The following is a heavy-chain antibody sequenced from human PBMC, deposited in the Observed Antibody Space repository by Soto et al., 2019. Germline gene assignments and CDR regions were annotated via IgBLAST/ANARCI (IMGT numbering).Heavy chain of an antibody. V-gene: IGHV3-23*01. CDR1: GFSFSSFA. Sequence: EVQVLVSGGGLVQPGGSLRLSCAASGFSFSSFAMSWVRQAPGKGLEWVSTISGSGGTTYYADSVKGRFTVSRDNSKTSLYLQKSRLRADDTAIYYCAKGEDDIGFVIHYYSWGQGALVTVSS. CDR3: AKGEDDIGFVIHYYS. J-gene: IGHJ4*02. D-gene: IGHD3-9*01. CDR2: ISGSGGTT.